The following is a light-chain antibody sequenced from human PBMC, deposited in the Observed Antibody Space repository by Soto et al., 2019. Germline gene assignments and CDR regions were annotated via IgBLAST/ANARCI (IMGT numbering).Light chain of an antibody. CDR1: QSVSGSY. J-gene: IGKJ1*01. CDR2: GVS. CDR3: QQYDSSPPT. V-gene: IGKV3-20*01. Sequence: ETVLTHTPGTLSLSPCERATLSFCASQSVSGSYLAWYQQKPGQAPRLLIYGVSSRATGIPDRFSGSGSGTDFTLTISRLEPEDFAVYYCQQYDSSPPTFGQGTKVDIK.